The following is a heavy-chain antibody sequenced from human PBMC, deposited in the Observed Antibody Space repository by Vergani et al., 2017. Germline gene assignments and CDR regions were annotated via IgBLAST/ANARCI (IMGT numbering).Heavy chain of an antibody. CDR1: GGSISSYY. J-gene: IGHJ3*02. V-gene: IGHV4-59*01. CDR3: ASANWGWGNGAFDI. D-gene: IGHD7-27*01. Sequence: QVQLQESGPGLVKPSETLSLTCTVSGGSISSYYWSWIRQPPGKGLEWIGYIYYSGSTNYNPSLMSRVTISVDTSKNQFSLKLSSVTAADTAVYYCASANWGWGNGAFDIWGQGTMVTVSS. CDR2: IYYSGST.